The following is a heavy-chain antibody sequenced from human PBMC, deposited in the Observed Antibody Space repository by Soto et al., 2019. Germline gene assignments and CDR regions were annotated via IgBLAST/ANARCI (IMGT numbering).Heavy chain of an antibody. CDR3: ATRSLAVAGNYYYYGMDV. CDR1: GYTFTSYY. J-gene: IGHJ6*02. CDR2: INPSGGST. Sequence: ASVKVSCKASGYTFTSYYMHWVRQAPGQGLEWMGIINPSGGSTSYAQKFQGRVTMTKDTSTDTAYMELSSLRSEDTAVYYCATRSLAVAGNYYYYGMDVWGQGTTVTVSS. V-gene: IGHV1-46*01. D-gene: IGHD6-19*01.